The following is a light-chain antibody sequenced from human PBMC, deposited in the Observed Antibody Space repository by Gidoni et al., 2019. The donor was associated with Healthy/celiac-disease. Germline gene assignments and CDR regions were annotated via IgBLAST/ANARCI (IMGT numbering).Light chain of an antibody. CDR3: QQYYSTPLA. CDR1: QSVLYRSNNKNY. V-gene: IGKV4-1*01. CDR2: WAS. J-gene: IGKJ1*01. Sequence: DIVMTQSPDSLAVSLGERATINCKSSQSVLYRSNNKNYLAWYQQKPGQPPKLLIYWASTRESGVPDRFSGSGSGTDVTLTISSLQAEDVAVYYCQQYYSTPLAFGQGTKVEIK.